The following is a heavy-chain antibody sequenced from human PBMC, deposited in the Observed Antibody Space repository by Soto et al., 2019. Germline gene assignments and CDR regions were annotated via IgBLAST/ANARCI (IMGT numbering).Heavy chain of an antibody. J-gene: IGHJ4*02. CDR2: ISGSGGST. D-gene: IGHD5-12*01. CDR1: GVTFSSYA. Sequence: GGSLRVSCAASGVTFSSYAMSWVRQAPGKGLEWVSAISGSGGSTYYADSVKGRLTISRDNYKNTLYLQMNSLRAEDTAVYYCAKEDMATIKSHIDYWGQGTMVTVSS. V-gene: IGHV3-23*01. CDR3: AKEDMATIKSHIDY.